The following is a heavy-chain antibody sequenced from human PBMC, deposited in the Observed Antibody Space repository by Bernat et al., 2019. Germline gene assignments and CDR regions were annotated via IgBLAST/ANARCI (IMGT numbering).Heavy chain of an antibody. CDR3: AKEAILTSVVVVPAAKDY. V-gene: IGHV3-30*18. Sequence: QVQLVESGGGVVQPGRSLRLSCAAPGFTFSSYGMHWVRQAPGKGLECVAVLSYDGSNKYYANSLKGRFTISRDNSKNTMYLQMNSLRAEDTAVYYCAKEAILTSVVVVPAAKDYWGQGTLVTVSS. D-gene: IGHD2-2*01. CDR2: LSYDGSNK. J-gene: IGHJ4*02. CDR1: GFTFSSYG.